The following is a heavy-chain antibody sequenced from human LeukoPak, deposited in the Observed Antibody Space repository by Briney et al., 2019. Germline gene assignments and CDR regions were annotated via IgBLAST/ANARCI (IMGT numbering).Heavy chain of an antibody. CDR2: ISGSGSTI. Sequence: GGSLRLSCAASGFIFSDYFMTWIRQAPGKGLEWVSYISGSGSTIYQAESVKGRFTISRDNAKNALYLHMNSLRTDDTAVYYCARKRGYTYGYDLWGQGTLVTVSS. V-gene: IGHV3-11*01. D-gene: IGHD5-18*01. CDR1: GFIFSDYF. CDR3: ARKRGYTYGYDL. J-gene: IGHJ5*02.